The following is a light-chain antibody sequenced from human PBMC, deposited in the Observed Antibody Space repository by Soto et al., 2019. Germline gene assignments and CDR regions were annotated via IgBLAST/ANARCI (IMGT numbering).Light chain of an antibody. J-gene: IGLJ2*01. CDR3: SSYAGSNNVV. V-gene: IGLV2-8*01. CDR2: EVS. Sequence: QSALIQPPSASGSPGQSVTISCTGTSSDVGGYNYVSWHQQHPGKAPKLMIHEVSKRPSGVPDRFSGSKSVNTASLTVSGLQAEDEADYYCSSYAGSNNVVFGGGTKLTVL. CDR1: SSDVGGYNY.